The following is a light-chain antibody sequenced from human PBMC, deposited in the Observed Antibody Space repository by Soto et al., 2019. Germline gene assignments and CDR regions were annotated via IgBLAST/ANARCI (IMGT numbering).Light chain of an antibody. CDR3: QHYKTWPLA. V-gene: IGKV3-15*01. CDR2: DAY. CDR1: QGVGST. Sequence: EILMTQSPATLSVSPGERVTLSCRASQGVGSTLAWYRQQHGQAPRILIYDAYIRDTGVPARFRGSGSGTEFTLPLSRLQSEDFEVYYCQHYKTWPLAFGGGTKVDIK. J-gene: IGKJ4*01.